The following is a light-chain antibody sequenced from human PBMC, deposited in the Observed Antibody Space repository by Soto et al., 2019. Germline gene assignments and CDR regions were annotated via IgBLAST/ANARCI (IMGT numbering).Light chain of an antibody. V-gene: IGLV1-40*01. Sequence: QSVLTQPPSVSGAPGQRVTISCTWSSSNIGAGYDVHWYQQLPGTAPKLLIYGNSNRPSGVPDRFSGSKSGTSASLAITGLQAEDEADYYCQSYYSSLSVSVLFGRGTKLTVL. CDR1: SSNIGAGYD. CDR3: QSYYSSLSVSVL. J-gene: IGLJ2*01. CDR2: GNS.